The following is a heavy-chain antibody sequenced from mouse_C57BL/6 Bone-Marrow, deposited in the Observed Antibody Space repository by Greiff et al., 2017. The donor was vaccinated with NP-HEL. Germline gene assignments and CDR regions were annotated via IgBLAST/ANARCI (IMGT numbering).Heavy chain of an antibody. CDR1: GFTFSDYG. V-gene: IGHV5-17*01. CDR3: ARMLYYGNLYWYFDV. J-gene: IGHJ1*03. Sequence: EVKLVASGGGLVKPGGSLKLSCAASGFTFSDYGMHWVRQAPEKGLEWVAYISSGSSTIYYADTVKGRFTISRDNAKNTLFLQMTSLRSEDTAMYYCARMLYYGNLYWYFDVWGTGTTVTVSS. D-gene: IGHD2-1*01. CDR2: ISSGSSTI.